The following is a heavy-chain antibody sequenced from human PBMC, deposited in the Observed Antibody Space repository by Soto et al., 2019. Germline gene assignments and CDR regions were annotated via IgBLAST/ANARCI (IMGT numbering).Heavy chain of an antibody. J-gene: IGHJ6*02. Sequence: GSLRLSCAASGFTFSSYSMNWVRQAPGKGLEWVSSISSSSSYIYYADSVKGRFTISRDNAKNSLYLQMNSLRAEDTAVYYCAGPTPLGYCSGGSCYSRFYYYYGMDVWGQGTTVTVSS. CDR2: ISSSSSYI. D-gene: IGHD2-15*01. CDR1: GFTFSSYS. CDR3: AGPTPLGYCSGGSCYSRFYYYYGMDV. V-gene: IGHV3-21*01.